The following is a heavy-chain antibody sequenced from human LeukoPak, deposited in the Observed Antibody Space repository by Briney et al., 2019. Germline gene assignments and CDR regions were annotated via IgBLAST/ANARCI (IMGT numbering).Heavy chain of an antibody. J-gene: IGHJ1*01. CDR3: ARVPWQQLGAEYFQH. V-gene: IGHV1-69*05. Sequence: SVKVSCKASGGTFSSYAISWVRQAPGQGLEWMGGIIPIFGTANYAQKFQGRVTITTDESTSTAYMELSSLRSEDTAVYYCARVPWQQLGAEYFQHWGQGTLVTVSS. CDR1: GGTFSSYA. CDR2: IIPIFGTA. D-gene: IGHD6-13*01.